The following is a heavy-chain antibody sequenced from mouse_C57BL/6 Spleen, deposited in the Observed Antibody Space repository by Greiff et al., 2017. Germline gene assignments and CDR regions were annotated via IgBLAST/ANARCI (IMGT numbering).Heavy chain of an antibody. D-gene: IGHD1-1*01. V-gene: IGHV5-17*01. CDR1: GFTFSDYG. CDR3: ARHYGSSYNFDY. J-gene: IGHJ2*01. Sequence: EVQLVESGGGLVKPGGSLKLSCAASGFTFSDYGMHWVRQAPEKGLEWVAYISSGSSTSYYADTVKGRFTISRDNAKNTRFLQMTMLRSEDTAMYCCARHYGSSYNFDYWGQGTTLTVSS. CDR2: ISSGSSTS.